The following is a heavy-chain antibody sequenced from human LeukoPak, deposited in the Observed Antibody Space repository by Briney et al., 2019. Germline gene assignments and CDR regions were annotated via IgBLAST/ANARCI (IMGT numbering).Heavy chain of an antibody. D-gene: IGHD2-21*02. J-gene: IGHJ2*01. CDR3: ASCSDNCYLRYFDL. Sequence: SETLSLTCAVYGGSFSDYYWSWIRQPPGRGLEWIGEINHTGSTNYNPSLKSRVTISVDTSKNRFSLKLSSVTAADTAVYYCASCSDNCYLRYFDLWGRGTLVTVSS. CDR2: INHTGST. CDR1: GGSFSDYY. V-gene: IGHV4-34*01.